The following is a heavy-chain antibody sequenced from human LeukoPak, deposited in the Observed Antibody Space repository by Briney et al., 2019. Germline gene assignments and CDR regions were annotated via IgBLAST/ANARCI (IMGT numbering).Heavy chain of an antibody. Sequence: SQTLSLTCTVYGGSISSGGYYWSWIRQHPGKGLEWIGYIYYSGSTYYNPSLKSRVTISVDTSKNQFSLKLSSVTAADTAVYYCARANNYDFWSGYYDVLYFDYWGQGTLVTVSS. CDR2: IYYSGST. J-gene: IGHJ4*02. V-gene: IGHV4-31*03. CDR1: GGSISSGGYY. D-gene: IGHD3-3*01. CDR3: ARANNYDFWSGYYDVLYFDY.